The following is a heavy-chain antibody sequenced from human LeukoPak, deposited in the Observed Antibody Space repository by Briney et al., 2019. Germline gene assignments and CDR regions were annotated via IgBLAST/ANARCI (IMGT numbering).Heavy chain of an antibody. D-gene: IGHD3-16*01. CDR2: ISYDGSNK. Sequence: GSLRLSCAASGFTFSSYGMHWVRQAPGKGLEWVAVISYDGSNKYYADSVKGRFTISRDNSKNTLYLQMNSLRAEDTAVYYCAKDSDRGFFDYWGQGTLVTVSS. J-gene: IGHJ4*02. CDR3: AKDSDRGFFDY. V-gene: IGHV3-30*18. CDR1: GFTFSSYG.